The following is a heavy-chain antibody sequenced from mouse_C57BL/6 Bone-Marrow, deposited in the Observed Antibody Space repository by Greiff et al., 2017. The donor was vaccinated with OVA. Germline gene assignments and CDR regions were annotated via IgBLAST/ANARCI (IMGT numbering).Heavy chain of an antibody. CDR3: AEGWLEAWFAY. CDR1: GYAFSSYW. CDR2: IYPGDGDT. D-gene: IGHD1-1*02. Sequence: VQLQESGAELVKPGASVKISCKASGYAFSSYWMNWVKQRPGKGLEWIGQIYPGDGDTNYNVKFKGKATLTADKSSSTAYMQLSSLTSEDSAVYFCAEGWLEAWFAYWGQGTLVTVSA. J-gene: IGHJ3*01. V-gene: IGHV1-80*01.